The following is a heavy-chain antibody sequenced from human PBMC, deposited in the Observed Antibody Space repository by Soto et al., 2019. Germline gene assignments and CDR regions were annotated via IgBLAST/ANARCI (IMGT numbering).Heavy chain of an antibody. D-gene: IGHD1-26*01. CDR2: IYHSGST. V-gene: IGHV4-30-2*01. J-gene: IGHJ4*02. CDR3: ARGNYYASNFDY. Sequence: SETLSLTCAVSGDSISSGGYSWSWIRQPPGKGLEWIGYIYHSGSTYYNPSLKSRVTISVDRSKNQFSLKLSSVTAADTAVYYCARGNYYASNFDYWGQGTLVTVSS. CDR1: GDSISSGGYS.